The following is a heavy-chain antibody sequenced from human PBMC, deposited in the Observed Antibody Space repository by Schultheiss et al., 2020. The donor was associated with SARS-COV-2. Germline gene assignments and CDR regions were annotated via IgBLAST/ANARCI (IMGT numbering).Heavy chain of an antibody. D-gene: IGHD6-19*01. J-gene: IGHJ6*02. CDR2: INHSGST. V-gene: IGHV4-34*01. Sequence: SQTLSLTCAVYGGSFSGYYWSWIRQPPGKGLEWIGEINHSGSTNYNPSLKSRVTISVDKSKNQFSLKLSSVTAADTAVYYCARDYSSGSRYYYGMDVWGQGTTVTVSS. CDR1: GGSFSGYY. CDR3: ARDYSSGSRYYYGMDV.